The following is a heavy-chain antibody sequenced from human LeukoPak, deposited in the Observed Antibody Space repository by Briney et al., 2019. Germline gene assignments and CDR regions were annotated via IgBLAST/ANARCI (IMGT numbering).Heavy chain of an antibody. CDR1: GGSFSGYC. J-gene: IGHJ4*02. V-gene: IGHV4-34*01. CDR2: INHSGST. Sequence: PSETLSLTCAVYGGSFSGYCWSWIRQPPGKGLEWIGEINHSGSTNYSPSLKSRVTISVDTSKNQFSLKLSSVTAADTAVYYCARDIAAAGTAYWGQGTLVTVSS. CDR3: ARDIAAAGTAY. D-gene: IGHD6-13*01.